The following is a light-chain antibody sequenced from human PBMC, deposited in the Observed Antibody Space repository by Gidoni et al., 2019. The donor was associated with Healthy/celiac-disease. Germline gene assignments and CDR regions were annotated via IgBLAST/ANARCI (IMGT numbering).Light chain of an antibody. CDR1: QSVSSSY. J-gene: IGKJ4*01. V-gene: IGKV3-20*01. Sequence: EIVLTPSPGTLSLSPGERATLSCRASQSVSSSYLAWYQQKPGQAPRLLIYGASSRAPGIPDRFSGSGSGTDFTLTISRLEPEDFAVYYCQQYGSSPLTFGGGTKVEIK. CDR2: GAS. CDR3: QQYGSSPLT.